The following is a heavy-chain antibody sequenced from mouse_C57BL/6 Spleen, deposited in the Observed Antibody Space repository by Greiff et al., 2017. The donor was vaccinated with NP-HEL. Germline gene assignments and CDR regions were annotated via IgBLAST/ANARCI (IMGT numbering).Heavy chain of an antibody. Sequence: QVQLKQPGTELVKPGASVKLSCKASGYTFTSYWMHWVKQRPGQGLEWIGNINPSNGGTNYNEKFKSKATLTVDKSSSTAYMQLSILTSEDSAVYYCARREILDYYGRGFAYWGQGTLVTVSA. D-gene: IGHD1-1*01. CDR2: INPSNGGT. CDR3: ARREILDYYGRGFAY. V-gene: IGHV1-53*01. J-gene: IGHJ3*01. CDR1: GYTFTSYW.